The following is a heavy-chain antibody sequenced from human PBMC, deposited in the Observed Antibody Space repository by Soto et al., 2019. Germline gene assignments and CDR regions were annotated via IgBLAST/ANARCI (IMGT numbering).Heavy chain of an antibody. CDR1: GFTFSSYW. J-gene: IGHJ4*02. CDR3: ARVQQLVRGRRATLLTVYYFDY. CDR2: IKQDGSEK. Sequence: GGSLRLSCAASGFTFSSYWMSWVRQAPGKGLEWVANIKQDGSEKYYVDSVKGRFTISRDNAKNSLYLQMNSLRAEDTAVYYCARVQQLVRGRRATLLTVYYFDYWGQGTLVTVSS. D-gene: IGHD6-6*01. V-gene: IGHV3-7*05.